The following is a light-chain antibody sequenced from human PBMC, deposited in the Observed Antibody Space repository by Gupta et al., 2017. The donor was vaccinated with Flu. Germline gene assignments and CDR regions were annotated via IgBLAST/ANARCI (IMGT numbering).Light chain of an antibody. CDR2: GAS. CDR1: KSVSSSY. J-gene: IGKJ1*01. CDR3: QQEGSSPRT. V-gene: IGKV3-20*01. Sequence: EIVLTPSPPTPSSSPGEASIISCRASKSVSSSYLAWYHHNPGQAPTLLIYGASSSATGVPDRFSGSGSVTEFTLTISRLEPEDFAVYYCQQEGSSPRTFGQGTKVEIK.